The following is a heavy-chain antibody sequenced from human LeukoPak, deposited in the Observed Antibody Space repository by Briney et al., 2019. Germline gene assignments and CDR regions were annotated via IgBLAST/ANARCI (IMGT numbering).Heavy chain of an antibody. CDR3: ARRSVLLWFGEPPRGFDY. Sequence: PSETLSLTCTVSGGSISTYYWSWIRQPPGKGLEWIGYIYYSGSTNYNPSLKSRVTISVDTSKNQFSLKLSSVTAADTAVYYCARRSVLLWFGEPPRGFDYWGQGTLVTVSS. D-gene: IGHD3-10*01. CDR1: GGSISTYY. CDR2: IYYSGST. V-gene: IGHV4-59*01. J-gene: IGHJ4*02.